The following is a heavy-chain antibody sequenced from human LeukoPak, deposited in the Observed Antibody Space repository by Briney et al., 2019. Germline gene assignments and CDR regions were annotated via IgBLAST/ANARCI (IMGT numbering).Heavy chain of an antibody. Sequence: SETLSLTCTVSGGSISRYYWSWVRQPAGKGLEWIGRIYTSGSTNYNPSLTSRVTMSVDTSKNQFSLKLSSVTAADTAVYYCGRDFRVVVTPYYYGMDVWGQGTTVTVSS. CDR2: IYTSGST. V-gene: IGHV4-4*07. CDR1: GGSISRYY. CDR3: GRDFRVVVTPYYYGMDV. D-gene: IGHD3-22*01. J-gene: IGHJ6*02.